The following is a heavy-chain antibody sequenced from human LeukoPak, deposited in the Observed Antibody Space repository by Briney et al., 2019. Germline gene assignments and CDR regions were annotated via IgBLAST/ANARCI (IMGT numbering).Heavy chain of an antibody. D-gene: IGHD3-3*01. CDR3: AKAEGDFWSGYAAGYYYGMDV. J-gene: IGHJ6*02. CDR2: ISWSSGSI. CDR1: GFTFDDYA. Sequence: PGRSLRLSCAASGFTFDDYAMHWVRQAPGKGLEWVSGISWSSGSIGYADSVKGRFTISRDNAKNSLYLQMNSLRAEDTALYYCAKAEGDFWSGYAAGYYYGMDVWGQGTTVTVSS. V-gene: IGHV3-9*01.